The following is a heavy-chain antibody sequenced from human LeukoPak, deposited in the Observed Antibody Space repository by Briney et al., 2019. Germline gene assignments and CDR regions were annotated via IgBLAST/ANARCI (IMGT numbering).Heavy chain of an antibody. J-gene: IGHJ4*02. CDR1: GYTFTSYG. Sequence: ASVTVSCKASGYTFTSYGISWVRQAPGQGLEWMGWISAYNGNTNYAQKLQGRVTMTTDTSTSTAYMELRSLRSDDTAVYYCARDIDPMVRGVTFDYWGQGTLVTVSS. CDR3: ARDIDPMVRGVTFDY. CDR2: ISAYNGNT. D-gene: IGHD3-10*01. V-gene: IGHV1-18*01.